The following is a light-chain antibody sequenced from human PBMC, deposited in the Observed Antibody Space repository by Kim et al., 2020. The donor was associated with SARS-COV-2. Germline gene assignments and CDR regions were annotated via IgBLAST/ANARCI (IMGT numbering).Light chain of an antibody. Sequence: VTSSVPGSGSSIATNYVQWYQERPGNSPTAVIDENNQRRSGVPYRFAGSIDSTSDSASLTITGLKTEDEAGYYCQSYDSSNPYWVFGGGTKLTVL. CDR3: QSYDSSNPYWV. V-gene: IGLV6-57*01. CDR1: GSSIATNY. J-gene: IGLJ3*02. CDR2: ENN.